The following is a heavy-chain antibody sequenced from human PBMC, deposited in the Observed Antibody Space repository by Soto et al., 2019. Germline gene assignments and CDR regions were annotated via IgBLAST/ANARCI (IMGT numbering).Heavy chain of an antibody. CDR2: ISYDGRET. D-gene: IGHD2-21*02. CDR3: APDPVAVTGSFIDS. Sequence: GGSRRLSWAASGFTFSSYAFHWVRQAPGKGLEWLSVISYDGRETHYADSVEGRFIISRDSSKKTAYLQMNSLRGDDTAVYFCAPDPVAVTGSFIDSWGQGTLVTVSS. CDR1: GFTFSSYA. J-gene: IGHJ4*02. V-gene: IGHV3-30-3*01.